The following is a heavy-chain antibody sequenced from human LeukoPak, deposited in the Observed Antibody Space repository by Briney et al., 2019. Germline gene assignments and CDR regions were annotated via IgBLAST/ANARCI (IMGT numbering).Heavy chain of an antibody. Sequence: GGSLRLSCAVSGFTVSSNYMNWVRQAPGKGLEWVSVIYSGGSTYYADSVKGRFTISRDNSKNTLYLQMNSLRAEDTAVYYCARVPLMDGYSYFDYWGQGTLVTVSS. J-gene: IGHJ4*02. V-gene: IGHV3-53*01. CDR2: IYSGGST. CDR3: ARVPLMDGYSYFDY. D-gene: IGHD5-24*01. CDR1: GFTVSSNY.